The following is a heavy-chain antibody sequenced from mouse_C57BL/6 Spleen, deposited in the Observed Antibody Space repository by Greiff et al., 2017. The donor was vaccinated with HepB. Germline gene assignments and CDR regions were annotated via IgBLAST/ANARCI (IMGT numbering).Heavy chain of an antibody. Sequence: VKLMESGAELVRPGASVTLSCKASGYTFTDYEMHWVKQTPVHGLEWIGAIDPETGGTAYNQKFKGKAILTADKSSSTAYMELRSLTSEDSAVYYCTRWGYGSSYYFDYWGQGTLSQSPQ. V-gene: IGHV1-15*01. CDR3: TRWGYGSSYYFDY. CDR2: IDPETGGT. D-gene: IGHD1-1*01. CDR1: GYTFTDYE. J-gene: IGHJ2*01.